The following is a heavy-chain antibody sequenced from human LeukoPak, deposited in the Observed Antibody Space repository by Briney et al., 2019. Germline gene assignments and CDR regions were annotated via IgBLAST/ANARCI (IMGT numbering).Heavy chain of an antibody. CDR3: AREDVDYYDSSGYLDV. Sequence: GGSLRLSCAASGLTVSSNYMSWVRQAPGKGLEWVSVIHSDGRTYYADSVKGRFTISRDNSKNTLHLQMNSLRAEDTAVYYCAREDVDYYDSSGYLDVWGKGTTVTVSS. V-gene: IGHV3-53*01. D-gene: IGHD3-22*01. CDR2: IHSDGRT. CDR1: GLTVSSNY. J-gene: IGHJ6*04.